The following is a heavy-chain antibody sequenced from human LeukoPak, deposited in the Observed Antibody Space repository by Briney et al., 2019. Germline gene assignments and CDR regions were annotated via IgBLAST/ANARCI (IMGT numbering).Heavy chain of an antibody. V-gene: IGHV3-74*01. CDR3: ARGGGSYLFDY. D-gene: IGHD1-26*01. CDR2: INSDGGST. CDR1: GFTFSSYW. J-gene: IGHJ4*02. Sequence: GGSLRLSCTASGFTFSSYWMHWVRQAPGKGLAWVSRINSDGGSTSYEDSVRGRFTISRDNAKNTLYLQMNSLRAEDTAVYYCARGGGSYLFDYWGQGTLVTVSS.